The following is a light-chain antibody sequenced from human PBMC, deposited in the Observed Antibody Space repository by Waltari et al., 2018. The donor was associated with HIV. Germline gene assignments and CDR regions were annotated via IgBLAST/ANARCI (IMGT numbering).Light chain of an antibody. Sequence: SHVLTQPPSLSVAPGATATNSCGGNNIGAKSVNWYRQRPGQAPVLVVYNNNERPSYIPGRFSGSNSGNTATLAISRVEAGDEADYYCQVWDKSGDHDIVVFGGGTQVTVL. V-gene: IGLV3-21*02. CDR1: NIGAKS. J-gene: IGLJ2*01. CDR3: QVWDKSGDHDIVV. CDR2: NNN.